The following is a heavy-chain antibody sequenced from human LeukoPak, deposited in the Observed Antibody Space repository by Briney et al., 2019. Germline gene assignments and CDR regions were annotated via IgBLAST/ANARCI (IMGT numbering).Heavy chain of an antibody. CDR1: GFTSDDYG. J-gene: IGHJ6*03. D-gene: IGHD2-21*02. Sequence: GGSLRLSCAASGFTSDDYGMSWVRQAPGKGLEWVSGINWNGGSTGYADSVKGRFTISRDNAKNSLYLQMNSLRAEDTALYYCAREAYCGGDCYPRLYYYYYYMDVWGKGTTVTVSS. CDR3: AREAYCGGDCYPRLYYYYYYMDV. CDR2: INWNGGST. V-gene: IGHV3-20*04.